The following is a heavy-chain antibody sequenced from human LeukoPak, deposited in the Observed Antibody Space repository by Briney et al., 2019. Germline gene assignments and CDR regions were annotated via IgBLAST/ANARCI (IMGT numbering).Heavy chain of an antibody. V-gene: IGHV4-59*08. J-gene: IGHJ4*02. D-gene: IGHD3-16*02. CDR3: ARHRDDYVWGSYRSYFDY. Sequence: SETLSLTCTVSGGSISSYYWSWIRQPPGKGLEWIGYIYYSGSTNYNPSLKSRVTISVDTSKNQFPLKLSSVTAADTAVYYCARHRDDYVWGSYRSYFDYWGQGTLVTVSS. CDR1: GGSISSYY. CDR2: IYYSGST.